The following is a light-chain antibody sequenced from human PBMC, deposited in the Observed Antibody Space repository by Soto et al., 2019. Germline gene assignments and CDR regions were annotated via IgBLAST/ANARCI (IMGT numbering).Light chain of an antibody. CDR1: QSVTSNY. Sequence: EIVLTQSPGTLSLSRGERATLSCRVSQSVTSNYLAWYSQKPGQAPRLLIYGASSRVTGIPDRFSGSGSGTDFTLTISRLEPEDFAMYYCQQYDSSPITFGQGTRLEIK. J-gene: IGKJ5*01. CDR3: QQYDSSPIT. CDR2: GAS. V-gene: IGKV3-20*01.